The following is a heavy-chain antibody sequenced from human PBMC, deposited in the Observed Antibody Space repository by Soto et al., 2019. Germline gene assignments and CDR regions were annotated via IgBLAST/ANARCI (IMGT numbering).Heavy chain of an antibody. Sequence: GASVKVSCKASGYTFTTYYMHWVRQAPGQGLEWMGIISPDGGRTSYAQKFQGRVTINPDTSKNQFSLQLNSVIPEDTAVYYCARAHLGSDRYTLEPFDPWGQGTLVTVSS. D-gene: IGHD1-1*01. CDR2: ISPDGGRT. CDR3: ARAHLGSDRYTLEPFDP. CDR1: GYTFTTYY. V-gene: IGHV1-46*01. J-gene: IGHJ5*02.